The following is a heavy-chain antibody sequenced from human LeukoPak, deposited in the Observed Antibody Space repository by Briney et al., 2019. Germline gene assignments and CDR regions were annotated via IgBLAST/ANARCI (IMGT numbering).Heavy chain of an antibody. V-gene: IGHV3-74*01. D-gene: IGHD5-18*01. CDR3: ARVVDTHFDY. Sequence: GGSLRLSCAASGFTFSSYWMHWVRQAPGKGLVWVSRIKSDGSTTTYADSVKGRFTISRDNAKNTLYLQRNSLRAEDTAVYYCARVVDTHFDYWGQGTLVTVSS. CDR2: IKSDGSTT. J-gene: IGHJ4*02. CDR1: GFTFSSYW.